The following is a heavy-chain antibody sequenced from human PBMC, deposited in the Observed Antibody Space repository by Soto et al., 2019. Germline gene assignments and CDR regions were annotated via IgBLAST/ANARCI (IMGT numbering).Heavy chain of an antibody. CDR2: IMPIFGTA. D-gene: IGHD6-19*01. Sequence: QVQLVQSGAEVKKPGSSVKVSCKASGGTFSSYAISWVRQAPGQGLEWMGGIMPIFGTANYAQKFQGRVTITADESTSTAYMELSSMRSEDTAVYYCAREYSSSGWFRGPFDYWGQGTLVTVSS. V-gene: IGHV1-69*01. CDR1: GGTFSSYA. CDR3: AREYSSSGWFRGPFDY. J-gene: IGHJ4*02.